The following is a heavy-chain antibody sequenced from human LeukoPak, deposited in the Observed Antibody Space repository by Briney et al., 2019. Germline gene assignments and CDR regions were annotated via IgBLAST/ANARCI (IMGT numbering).Heavy chain of an antibody. V-gene: IGHV3-30*03. D-gene: IGHD1-26*01. CDR1: GFTFSSYG. J-gene: IGHJ4*02. CDR3: ASSGSYDDY. Sequence: GGSLRLSCAASGFTFSSYGMHWVRQAPGKGLEWVAVISYDGSNKYYADSVKGRFTISRDNSKNTLYLQMNSLRAEDTAVYYCASSGSYDDYWGQGTLVTASS. CDR2: ISYDGSNK.